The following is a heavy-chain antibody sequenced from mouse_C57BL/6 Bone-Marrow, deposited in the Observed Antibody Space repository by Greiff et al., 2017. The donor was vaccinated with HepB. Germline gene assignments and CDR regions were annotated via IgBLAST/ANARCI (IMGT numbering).Heavy chain of an antibody. CDR1: GYTFTSYG. Sequence: QVQLQQSGAELARPGASVKLSCKASGYTFTSYGISWVKQRTGQGLEWIGEIYPRSGNTYYNEKFKGKATLTADKSSSTAYMELSSLTSEDSAVYFCARERGYYYGSRPWFAYWGQGTLVTVSA. J-gene: IGHJ3*01. D-gene: IGHD1-1*01. CDR3: ARERGYYYGSRPWFAY. CDR2: IYPRSGNT. V-gene: IGHV1-81*01.